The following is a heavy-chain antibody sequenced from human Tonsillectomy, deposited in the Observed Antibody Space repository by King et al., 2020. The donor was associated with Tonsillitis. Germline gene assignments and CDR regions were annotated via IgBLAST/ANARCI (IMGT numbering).Heavy chain of an antibody. V-gene: IGHV3-7*03. D-gene: IGHD3-9*01. CDR1: GFTFSSYW. CDR2: IKQDGSEK. J-gene: IGHJ5*01. Sequence: VQLVESGGGLVQPGGSLRLSCAASGFTFSSYWMSWVRQAPGKGLEWVANIKQDGSEKYYVDSVKGRFTISRDNAKNSLNLQMNSLRAEDTAVYYCARDFDSGWFGYWGQGTLVTVSS. CDR3: ARDFDSGWFGY.